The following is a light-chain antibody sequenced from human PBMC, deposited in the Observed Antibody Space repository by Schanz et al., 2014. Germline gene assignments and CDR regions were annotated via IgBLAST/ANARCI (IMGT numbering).Light chain of an antibody. CDR1: SSDIGAYNY. CDR2: DVS. Sequence: QSALTQPPSASGSPGQSVTISCTGTSSDIGAYNYVAWYQQHPGKVPKLMIYDVSNRPSGVSNRFSGSKSGNTASLTISGLQAEDEADYYCNSFTSSHTHVFGGGTKLTVL. J-gene: IGLJ3*02. V-gene: IGLV2-14*03. CDR3: NSFTSSHTHV.